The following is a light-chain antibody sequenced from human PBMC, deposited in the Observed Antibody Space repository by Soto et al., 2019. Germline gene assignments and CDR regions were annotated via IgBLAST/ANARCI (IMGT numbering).Light chain of an antibody. Sequence: DIQLTQSPSTLSASVGDRVTITCRASQKINTYLAWYQHKPGKAPKVLIYDVSSLQSGVPSRFSGSGSGTEFSLTTSGLQPDDFATYYCQQDNSFGQGTKVDIK. CDR3: QQDNS. V-gene: IGKV1-5*01. J-gene: IGKJ2*01. CDR1: QKINTY. CDR2: DVS.